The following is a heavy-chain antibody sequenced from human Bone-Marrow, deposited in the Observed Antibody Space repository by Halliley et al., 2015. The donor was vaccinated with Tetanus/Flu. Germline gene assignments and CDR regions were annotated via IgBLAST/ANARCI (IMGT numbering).Heavy chain of an antibody. D-gene: IGHD4-4*01. CDR1: GGSVSAYS. Sequence: GLVKPSETLSLTCTVSGGSVSAYSWSWIRQPPGKRLEWIGSISDSGSTDYNPTLKSRVTFSVDTSKNQLSLRLRSVTAADTAVYYCATERGNDDFSIWFDPWGQGTLVTVSS. CDR3: ATERGNDDFSIWFDP. V-gene: IGHV4-59*02. J-gene: IGHJ5*02. CDR2: ISDSGST.